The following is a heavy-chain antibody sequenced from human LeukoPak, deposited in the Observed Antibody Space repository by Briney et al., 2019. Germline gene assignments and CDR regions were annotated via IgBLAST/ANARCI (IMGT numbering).Heavy chain of an antibody. CDR1: GYTFTSYA. CDR3: ARVRGSAPHRFDY. V-gene: IGHV1-3*01. CDR2: INAGNGNT. D-gene: IGHD6-6*01. J-gene: IGHJ4*02. Sequence: ASVKVSCKASGYTFTSYAMHWMRQAPGQRLEWMGWINAGNGNTKYSQKFQGRVTITRDTSASTAYMELSSLRSEDTAVYYCARVRGSAPHRFDYWGQGTLVTVSS.